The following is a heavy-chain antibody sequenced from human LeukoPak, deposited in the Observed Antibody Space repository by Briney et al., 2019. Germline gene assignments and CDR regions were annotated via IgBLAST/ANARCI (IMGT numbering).Heavy chain of an antibody. CDR2: ISSTSDTYK. V-gene: IGHV3-21*01. Sequence: GGSLRLSCLASGFTFSTYNMHWVRQAPGKGLEWVSTISSTSDTYKYYANSVRGRFTISRDNAKNSLYLQMIGLRAEDTGIYFCARGTTWSPLDFDYWGQGTQVTVPS. CDR3: ARGTTWSPLDFDY. CDR1: GFTFSTYN. D-gene: IGHD3-3*01. J-gene: IGHJ4*02.